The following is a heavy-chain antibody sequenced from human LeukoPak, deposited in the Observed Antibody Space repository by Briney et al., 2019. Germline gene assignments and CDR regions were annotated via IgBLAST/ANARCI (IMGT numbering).Heavy chain of an antibody. D-gene: IGHD1-1*01. CDR1: GFTFSNYW. CDR2: INFDGSST. V-gene: IGHV3-74*01. CDR3: ARGNWNDAIDY. Sequence: GGSLRLSCAASGFTFSNYWMHWIRQAPGKGLVWVSRINFDGSSTSYADSVKGRFTISRDNAKNSLYLQMNSLRAEDTAVYYCARGNWNDAIDYWGQGTLVTVSS. J-gene: IGHJ4*02.